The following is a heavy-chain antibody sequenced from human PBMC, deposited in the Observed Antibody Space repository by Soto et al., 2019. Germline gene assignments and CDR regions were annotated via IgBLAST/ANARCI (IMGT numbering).Heavy chain of an antibody. CDR1: GDAFMSYA. Sequence: QVLLLQSGSEVKKPGSSVKVSCKASGDAFMSYAISWVRQAPGQGLEYMGGIIPSYDRAKYAQKCQGRLTVSADLYTSTVYMELSRLRSKDTAVYFCARHPTNDYGDDTLDYWGKGTKVIVSS. CDR3: ARHPTNDYGDDTLDY. CDR2: IIPSYDRA. J-gene: IGHJ4*02. V-gene: IGHV1-69*01. D-gene: IGHD4-17*01.